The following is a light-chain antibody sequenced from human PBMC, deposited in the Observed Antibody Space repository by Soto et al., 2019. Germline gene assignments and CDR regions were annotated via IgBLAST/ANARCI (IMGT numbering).Light chain of an antibody. Sequence: DIQMTQSPSSLSASVGDRVTITCRASQSISSYLNWYQQKPGKAPKLLIYAASILQSGVTSRFSGSGSGTDFTLTISSPQPEYFATYNCQQSYSTPPYTFGQGTKLEIK. J-gene: IGKJ2*01. V-gene: IGKV1-39*01. CDR3: QQSYSTPPYT. CDR1: QSISSY. CDR2: AAS.